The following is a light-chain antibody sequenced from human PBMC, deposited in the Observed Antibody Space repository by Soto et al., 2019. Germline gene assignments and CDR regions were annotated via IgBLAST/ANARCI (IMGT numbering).Light chain of an antibody. Sequence: DIQMTQSPSSLSASVGDRVTITCRASQIISSYLNWYQQKPGKAPKLLIYAASSLQSVVPSRFSCSGSGTDFTLTISSLQPEDFATYYCQQSYSTLYTFGQGTKLEIK. CDR2: AAS. V-gene: IGKV1-39*01. J-gene: IGKJ2*01. CDR3: QQSYSTLYT. CDR1: QIISSY.